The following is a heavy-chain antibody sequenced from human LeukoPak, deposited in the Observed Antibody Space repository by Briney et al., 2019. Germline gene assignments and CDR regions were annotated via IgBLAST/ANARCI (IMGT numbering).Heavy chain of an antibody. D-gene: IGHD4-23*01. Sequence: ASVKVSCKASGYTFTGYYMHWVRQAPGQGLEWMGLINPNSGGTNYAQKFQGRVSMTRDTSISTAYMERSRLRSDDTAVYYCARGEEMTTVVTDYFDYRGQGTLVTVSS. CDR1: GYTFTGYY. V-gene: IGHV1-2*02. J-gene: IGHJ4*02. CDR3: ARGEEMTTVVTDYFDY. CDR2: INPNSGGT.